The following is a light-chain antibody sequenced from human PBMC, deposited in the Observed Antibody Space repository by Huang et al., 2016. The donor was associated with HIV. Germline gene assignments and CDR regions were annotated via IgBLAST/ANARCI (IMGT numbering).Light chain of an antibody. V-gene: IGKV3-11*01. CDR3: QERIQWPRLT. Sequence: EIVLTQSPATLSLSPGERATLSCRASQNVTDSLAWYRQKPGQAPSLCIYRAANRAPGTPARFSGSGSGTDFTLTISSLEPEDFAIYYCQERIQWPRLTFGGGTKVEIK. CDR1: QNVTDS. J-gene: IGKJ4*01. CDR2: RAA.